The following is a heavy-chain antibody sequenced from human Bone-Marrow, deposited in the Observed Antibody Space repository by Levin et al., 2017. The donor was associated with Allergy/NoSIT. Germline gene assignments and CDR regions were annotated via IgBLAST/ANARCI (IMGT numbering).Heavy chain of an antibody. CDR3: AREAITPTGAGNGFDV. CDR2: IYYDGRS. J-gene: IGHJ3*01. V-gene: IGHV4-59*01. D-gene: IGHD1-1*01. CDR1: GASITSYY. Sequence: SQTLSLTCTVSGASITSYYWSWVRQPPGKGLQYIAYIYYDGRSNKNPSLKSRVTISLDTSKNQFSLKLTSVTAADTAIYYCAREAITPTGAGNGFDVWGQGTMVSVSS.